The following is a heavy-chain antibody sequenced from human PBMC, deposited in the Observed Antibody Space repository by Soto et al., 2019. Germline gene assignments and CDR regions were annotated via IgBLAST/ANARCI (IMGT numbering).Heavy chain of an antibody. CDR2: IIPLFGTA. D-gene: IGHD3-10*01. CDR3: ARTVTMLRGLLIGSDPGLDV. J-gene: IGHJ6*02. CDR1: GDTFSSDA. V-gene: IGHV1-69*01. Sequence: QVQLVQSGAEVKKPGSSVKVSCRASGDTFSSDAINWVRQVPGQGLEWMGRIIPLFGTATYAQKFQGRVTMPADGSTNTAYMALSSLTSEDTAVYYCARTVTMLRGLLIGSDPGLDVWGQGTTVSVSS.